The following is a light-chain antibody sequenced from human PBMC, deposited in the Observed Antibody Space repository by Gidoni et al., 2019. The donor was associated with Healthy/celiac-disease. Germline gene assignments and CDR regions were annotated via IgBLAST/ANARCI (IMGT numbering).Light chain of an antibody. V-gene: IGLV2-14*01. J-gene: IGLJ2*01. CDR3: SSYTSSSTLDVV. CDR1: SSDVGGYNY. Sequence: QSALPQPASVSGSPGQPTPISCPGTSSDVGGYNYVSWYQQHPGKAPKLMIYDVSNRPSGVSNRFSGSKSGNTASLTISGLQAEDEADYYCSSYTSSSTLDVVFGGGTKLTVL. CDR2: DVS.